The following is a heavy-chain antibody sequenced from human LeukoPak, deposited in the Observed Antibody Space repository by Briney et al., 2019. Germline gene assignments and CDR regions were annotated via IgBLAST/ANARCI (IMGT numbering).Heavy chain of an antibody. Sequence: SCKASGYTFTGYYLHWVRQAPGKGLEWVAVISYDGSNKYYADSVKGRFTISRDNSKNTLYLQMNSLRAEDTAVYYCAKDSIAVAGTFDYWGQGTLVTVSS. J-gene: IGHJ4*02. D-gene: IGHD6-19*01. CDR1: GYTFTGYY. CDR2: ISYDGSNK. V-gene: IGHV3-30*18. CDR3: AKDSIAVAGTFDY.